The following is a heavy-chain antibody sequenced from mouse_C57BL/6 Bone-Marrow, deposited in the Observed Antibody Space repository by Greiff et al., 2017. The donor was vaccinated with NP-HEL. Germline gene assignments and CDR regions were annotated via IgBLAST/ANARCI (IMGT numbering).Heavy chain of an antibody. CDR2: IDPENGDT. J-gene: IGHJ3*01. CDR1: GFNIKDDY. D-gene: IGHD2-3*01. CDR3: TPDGSTLFAY. Sequence: VHVKQSGAELVRPGASVKLSCTASGFNIKDDYMHWVKQRPEQGLEWIGWIDPENGDTEYASKFQGKATITADTSSNTAYLQLSSLTSEDTAVYYCTPDGSTLFAYWGQGTLVTVSA. V-gene: IGHV14-4*01.